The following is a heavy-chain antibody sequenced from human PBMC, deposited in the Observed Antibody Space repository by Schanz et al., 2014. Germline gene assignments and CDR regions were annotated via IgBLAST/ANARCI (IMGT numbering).Heavy chain of an antibody. CDR2: INQSGTT. J-gene: IGHJ3*02. CDR1: GGSFSSNY. CDR3: ARGTRERLLLRSWQFAFDI. Sequence: QVQLQQWGAGLLKPSETLSLTCAVYGGSFSSNYWSWIRQPPGKGLEWIGEINQSGTTNYNPTLKRRVTMSVGTSKTQISRKLRSVTAADTAVYYCARGTRERLLLRSWQFAFDIWGQGTMVTVSS. D-gene: IGHD3-22*01. V-gene: IGHV4-34*02.